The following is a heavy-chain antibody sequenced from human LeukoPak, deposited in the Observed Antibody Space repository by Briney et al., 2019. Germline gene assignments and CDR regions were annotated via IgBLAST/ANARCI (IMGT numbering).Heavy chain of an antibody. J-gene: IGHJ4*02. CDR3: ARPVRRDILTGFAY. Sequence: SETLSLTCTVSGYSVSAGYYWGWIRQPPGKGLEWIGNIYRSGNTHYNPSLKSRVTMSVDTSKNQFSLKLTSVTAADTAVYYCARPVRRDILTGFAYWGREPWSPSPQ. CDR1: GYSVSAGYY. D-gene: IGHD3-9*01. V-gene: IGHV4-38-2*02. CDR2: IYRSGNT.